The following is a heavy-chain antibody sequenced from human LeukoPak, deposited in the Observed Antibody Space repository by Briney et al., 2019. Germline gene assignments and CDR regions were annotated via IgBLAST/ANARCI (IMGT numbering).Heavy chain of an antibody. CDR2: ISGSGGST. CDR3: AKTSFGDFLHYFDY. D-gene: IGHD4-17*01. V-gene: IGHV3-23*01. CDR1: GFTFSSYA. J-gene: IGHJ4*02. Sequence: GGSLRLSCAASGFTFSSYAMSWVRQAPGKGLEWASAISGSGGSTYYADSVKGRFTISRDNSKNMLYLQMNSLRAEDTAVYYCAKTSFGDFLHYFDYWGQGTLVTVSS.